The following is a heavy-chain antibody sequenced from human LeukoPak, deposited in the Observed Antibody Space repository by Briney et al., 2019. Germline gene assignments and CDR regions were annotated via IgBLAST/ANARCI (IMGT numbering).Heavy chain of an antibody. CDR3: ARVVDHDYGDYYLDY. CDR1: GFSFSSYS. D-gene: IGHD4-17*01. Sequence: GGSLRLSCEASGFSFSSYSMNWVRQAPGKGPEWISSISSSSSLINYAHSVKGRFTISRDNAKNSLYPQMDSLRAEDTAVYYCARVVDHDYGDYYLDYWGQGTLVTVSS. J-gene: IGHJ4*02. CDR2: ISSSSSLI. V-gene: IGHV3-48*01.